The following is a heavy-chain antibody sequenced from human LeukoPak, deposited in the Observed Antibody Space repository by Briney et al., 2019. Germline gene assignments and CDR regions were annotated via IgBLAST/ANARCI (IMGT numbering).Heavy chain of an antibody. D-gene: IGHD5-12*01. J-gene: IGHJ4*02. V-gene: IGHV3-33*01. CDR3: ARDADIVALGYFDY. CDR2: IWYDGSNK. CDR1: GFTFSSYS. Sequence: GGSLRLSCAASGFTFSSYSMNWVRQAPGKGLEWVAVIWYDGSNKYYADSVKGRFTISRDNSKNTLYLQMNSLRAEDTAVYYCARDADIVALGYFDYWGQGTLVTVSS.